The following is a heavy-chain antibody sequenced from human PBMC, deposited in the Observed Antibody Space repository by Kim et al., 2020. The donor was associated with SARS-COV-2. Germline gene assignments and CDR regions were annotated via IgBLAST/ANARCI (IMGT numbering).Heavy chain of an antibody. V-gene: IGHV4-59*01. D-gene: IGHD3-22*01. Sequence: TPPLTSRVTISVDTSKNQFSLKLSSVTAADTAVYYCAREGEDSSGYYYGYWGQGTLVTVSS. CDR3: AREGEDSSGYYYGY. J-gene: IGHJ4*02.